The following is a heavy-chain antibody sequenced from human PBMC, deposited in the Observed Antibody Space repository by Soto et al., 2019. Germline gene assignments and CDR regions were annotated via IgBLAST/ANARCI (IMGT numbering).Heavy chain of an antibody. D-gene: IGHD1-1*01. CDR1: GGSISSYY. V-gene: IGHV4-59*08. Sequence: SETLSLTCTVSGGSISSYYWSWIRQPPGKGLEWIGYIYYSGSTNYNPSLKSRVTISVDTSKNQFSLKLSSVTAADTAVYYCARQTGLQRAAFDYWGQGTLVTVSS. CDR2: IYYSGST. CDR3: ARQTGLQRAAFDY. J-gene: IGHJ4*02.